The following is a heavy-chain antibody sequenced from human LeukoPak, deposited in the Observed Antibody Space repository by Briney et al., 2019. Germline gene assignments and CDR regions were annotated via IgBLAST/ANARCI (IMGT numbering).Heavy chain of an antibody. V-gene: IGHV3-30-3*02. J-gene: IGHJ6*03. CDR3: AKNGDRGAYCSGGSCYPYYYYNMDV. Sequence: GGSLRLSCAASGFTFSSYAMHWVRQAPGKGLEWVAVISYDGSNKYYADSVKGRFTISRDNSKNTLYLQMNSMRAEDTAIYYCAKNGDRGAYCSGGSCYPYYYYNMDVWGKGTTVTISS. D-gene: IGHD2-15*01. CDR2: ISYDGSNK. CDR1: GFTFSSYA.